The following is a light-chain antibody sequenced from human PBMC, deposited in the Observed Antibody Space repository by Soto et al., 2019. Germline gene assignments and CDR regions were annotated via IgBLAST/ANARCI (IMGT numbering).Light chain of an antibody. CDR3: QQYNNWPPIT. J-gene: IGKJ5*01. V-gene: IGKV3-11*01. Sequence: EIVLTQSPATLSSFPGERATLSCRASQTVNSRLVWYQHKPGQAPRLLIYLTSNRATGIPARFSGSGSGTDFTLTISSLEPEDFAVYYCQQYNNWPPITFGQGTRLEIK. CDR2: LTS. CDR1: QTVNSR.